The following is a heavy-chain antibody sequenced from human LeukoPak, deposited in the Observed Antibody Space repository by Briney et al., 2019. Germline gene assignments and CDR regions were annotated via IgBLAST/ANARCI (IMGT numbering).Heavy chain of an antibody. CDR2: IYGSGGGI. V-gene: IGHV3-23*01. CDR1: GSPFSTYA. CDR3: AKDRLPDGRWSLDY. J-gene: IGHJ4*02. Sequence: GGSLRLSCAASGSPFSTYAMNWVRQAPGKGLEWVSGIYGSGGGIQYAGSVKGRFTISRDNSRNTLYLQMNNLRAEDTALYYCAKDRLPDGRWSLDYWGQGTLVTVSS. D-gene: IGHD6-13*01.